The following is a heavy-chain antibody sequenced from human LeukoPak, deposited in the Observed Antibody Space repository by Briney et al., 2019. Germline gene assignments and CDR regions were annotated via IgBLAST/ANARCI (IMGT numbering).Heavy chain of an antibody. CDR2: INTNTGNP. D-gene: IGHD3-10*01. CDR3: ARGGFGELFSLTST. J-gene: IGHJ5*02. V-gene: IGHV7-4-1*02. Sequence: ASVKVSCKASGYTFTSYAMNWVRQAPGQGLEWMGWINTNTGNPTYAQGFTGRFVFSLDTSVSTAYLQISSLRAEDTAVYYCARGGFGELFSLTSTWGQGTLDTVSS. CDR1: GYTFTSYA.